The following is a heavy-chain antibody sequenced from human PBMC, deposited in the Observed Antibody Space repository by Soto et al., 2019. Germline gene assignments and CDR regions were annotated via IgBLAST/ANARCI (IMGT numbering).Heavy chain of an antibody. CDR3: ARVRDCSGGSCYLWWFDP. D-gene: IGHD2-15*01. V-gene: IGHV4-30-2*01. CDR2: IYHSGST. Sequence: PSETLSLTCAVSGGSISSGGYSWSWIRQPPGKGLEWIGYIYHSGSTYYNPSLKSRVTISVDRSKNQFSLKLSSMTAADTAVYYCARVRDCSGGSCYLWWFDPWGQGILVTVSS. CDR1: GGSISSGGYS. J-gene: IGHJ5*02.